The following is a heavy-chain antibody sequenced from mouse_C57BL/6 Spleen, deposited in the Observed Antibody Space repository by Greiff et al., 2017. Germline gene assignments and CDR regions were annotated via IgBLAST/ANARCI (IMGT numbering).Heavy chain of an antibody. J-gene: IGHJ4*01. CDR1: GYAFTSYW. CDR3: ATYYGSSYENAMDY. Sequence: QVQLQQSGAELVKPGASVKISCKASGYAFTSYWMNWVKQRPGQGLEWIGQIYPGDGDTNYNGKFKGKATLTADKSSSTAYMQLSSLTSEDSAVYSCATYYGSSYENAMDYWGQGTSVTVSS. CDR2: IYPGDGDT. D-gene: IGHD1-1*01. V-gene: IGHV1-80*01.